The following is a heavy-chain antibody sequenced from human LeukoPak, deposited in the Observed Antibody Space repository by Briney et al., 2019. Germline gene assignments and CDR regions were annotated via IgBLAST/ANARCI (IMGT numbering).Heavy chain of an antibody. J-gene: IGHJ4*02. CDR3: ARLRDTGGYYFYYYFDS. CDR2: IYYSGNSGNT. D-gene: IGHD3-22*01. Sequence: SETLSLTCTVSGGSINNDNYYWGWIRQSPGKGLERIGNIYYSGNSGNTYYNPSLKGRVTISVDTAKNQFSLNLSSVTAADTALYYCARLRDTGGYYFYYYFDSWGLGTLVSVSS. V-gene: IGHV4-39*01. CDR1: GGSINNDNYY.